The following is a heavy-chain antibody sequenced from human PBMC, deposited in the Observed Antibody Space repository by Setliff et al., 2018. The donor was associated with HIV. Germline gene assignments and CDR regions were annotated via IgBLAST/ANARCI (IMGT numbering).Heavy chain of an antibody. CDR3: ARLGSGWSDSYYYAMDV. CDR1: GYTFKTYG. CDR2: VSPYNGHT. D-gene: IGHD6-19*01. V-gene: IGHV1-18*01. J-gene: IGHJ6*02. Sequence: ASVKVSCKASGYTFKTYGISWVRQAPGHGLEWMGWVSPYNGHTNYAQNFQGRVTMTIDTSTSRAYMELKSLTSDDTAAYFCARLGSGWSDSYYYAMDVWGQGTTVTVSS.